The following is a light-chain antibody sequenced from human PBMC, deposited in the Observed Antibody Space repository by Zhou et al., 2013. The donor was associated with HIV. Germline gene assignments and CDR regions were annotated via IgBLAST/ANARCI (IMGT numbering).Light chain of an antibody. J-gene: IGKJ3*01. CDR2: LAS. CDR1: QTLLHSNGYDY. V-gene: IGKV2-28*01. CDR3: MQSRQTPRT. Sequence: DIVMTQTPLSLSVTPGQAASISCKSSQTLLHSNGYDYLDWYLQKPGQSPQLLISLASDRASGVPDRFSGSGTGTYFTLKISRVEAVDVGVYYCMQSRQTPRTFGPGTKVDI.